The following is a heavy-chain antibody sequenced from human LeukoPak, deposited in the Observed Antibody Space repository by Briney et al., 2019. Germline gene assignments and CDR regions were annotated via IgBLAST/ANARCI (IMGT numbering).Heavy chain of an antibody. V-gene: IGHV3-23*01. Sequence: GGSLRLSCAASGFTFSTYGMSWVRQAPGKGLEWVSGISGSGGSRFYTDSVKGRFTISRDNSKNTLYLQMNSLRAEDTAVYYCARKSASGNYPLDYWGQGTLVTVSS. CDR2: ISGSGGSR. CDR1: GFTFSTYG. CDR3: ARKSASGNYPLDY. J-gene: IGHJ4*02. D-gene: IGHD3-10*01.